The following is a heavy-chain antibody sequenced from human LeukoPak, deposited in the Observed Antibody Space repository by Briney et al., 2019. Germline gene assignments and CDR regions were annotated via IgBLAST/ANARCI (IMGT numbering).Heavy chain of an antibody. CDR3: AKAGRGGAITLVRGVKGDYYYMDV. V-gene: IGHV3-23*01. Sequence: PGGSLRLSCAASGFTFSSYGMSWVRQAPGKGLEWVSGISGSGGRIYYVDSVKGRFTISRDNSKNKLYLQMNSLIAEDTAVYYRAKAGRGGAITLVRGVKGDYYYMDVWGKGTTVTISS. D-gene: IGHD3-10*01. J-gene: IGHJ6*03. CDR1: GFTFSSYG. CDR2: ISGSGGRI.